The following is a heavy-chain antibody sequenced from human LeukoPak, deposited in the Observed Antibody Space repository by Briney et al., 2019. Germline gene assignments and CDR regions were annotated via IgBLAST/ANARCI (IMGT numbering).Heavy chain of an antibody. CDR2: ISAYNGNT. J-gene: IGHJ4*02. CDR3: ARDLVLDYYDSSGYDGYFDY. CDR1: GYTFTSYG. D-gene: IGHD3-22*01. V-gene: IGHV1-18*01. Sequence: ASVKVPCKASGYTFTSYGISWVRQAPGQGLEWTGWISAYNGNTNYAQKLQGRVTMTTDTSTSTAYMELRSLRSDDTAVYYCARDLVLDYYDSSGYDGYFDYWGQGTLVTVSS.